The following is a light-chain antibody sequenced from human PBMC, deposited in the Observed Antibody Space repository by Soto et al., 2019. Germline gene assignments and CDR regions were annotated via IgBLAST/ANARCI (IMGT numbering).Light chain of an antibody. CDR3: SSYTSSSTYV. J-gene: IGLJ1*01. V-gene: IGLV2-14*01. Sequence: QSVLTQPASVSGSPGQSITISCTGASSDVGVYNYVSWYQQHPGKAPKLMIYDVNNRPSGVSNRFSGSKSGNTASLTISGLQAEDEADYYCSSYTSSSTYVFATGTKLTVL. CDR1: SSDVGVYNY. CDR2: DVN.